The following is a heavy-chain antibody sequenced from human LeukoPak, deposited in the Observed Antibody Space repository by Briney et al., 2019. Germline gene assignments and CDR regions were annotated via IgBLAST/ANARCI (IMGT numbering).Heavy chain of an antibody. D-gene: IGHD7-27*01. J-gene: IGHJ4*02. CDR2: ISGDVGST. Sequence: PGGSLRLSCAASGFTFDDYAMHWVRQAPGKGLEWVSLISGDVGSTYYADSVKGRFTISRDNSKNSLYLQMNSLRTEDTALYYCAKDIGYWGPIDYWGQGTLVTVSS. CDR3: AKDIGYWGPIDY. V-gene: IGHV3-43*02. CDR1: GFTFDDYA.